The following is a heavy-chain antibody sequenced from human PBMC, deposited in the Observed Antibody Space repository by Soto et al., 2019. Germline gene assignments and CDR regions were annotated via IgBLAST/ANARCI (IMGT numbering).Heavy chain of an antibody. CDR3: ARVDCSSTSCYNPSFDY. J-gene: IGHJ4*02. CDR1: GGSISSGGYS. V-gene: IGHV4-30-2*01. CDR2: IYHSVST. Sequence: SETLSLTCAVSGGSISSGGYSWSWIRQPPGKGLEWIGYIYHSVSTYYNPSLKSRVTISVDRSKNQFSLKLSSVTAADTAVYYCARVDCSSTSCYNPSFDYWGQGTLVTVSS. D-gene: IGHD2-2*02.